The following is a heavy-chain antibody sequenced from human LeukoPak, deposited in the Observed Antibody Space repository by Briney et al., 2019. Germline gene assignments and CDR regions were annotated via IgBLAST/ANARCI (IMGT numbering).Heavy chain of an antibody. V-gene: IGHV1-3*03. Sequence: ASVKLSCEASGYTFTNYAVNWVRQAPGQRLEWMGWIDAGNSRVKYSQKFQDRVTLTRDASASTAYMELSSLRSEDMAIYYCARGIWTSHTVGYYFDNWGQGTLVTVSS. CDR3: ARGIWTSHTVGYYFDN. CDR1: GYTFTNYA. J-gene: IGHJ4*02. D-gene: IGHD6-13*01. CDR2: IDAGNSRV.